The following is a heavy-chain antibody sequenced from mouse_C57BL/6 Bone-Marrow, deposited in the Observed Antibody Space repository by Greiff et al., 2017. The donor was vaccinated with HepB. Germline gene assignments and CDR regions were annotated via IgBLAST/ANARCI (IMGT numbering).Heavy chain of an antibody. CDR3: ERQNDGGPAMDY. CDR2: ISNGGGST. D-gene: IGHD2-12*01. V-gene: IGHV5-12*01. Sequence: EVQLVESGGGLVQPGGSLKLSCAASGFTFSDYYMYWVRQTPEKRLEWVAYISNGGGSTYYPDTVKGRFTISRDNAKNTLYLQMSRLKSEDTAMYYCERQNDGGPAMDYWGQGTSVTVSS. CDR1: GFTFSDYY. J-gene: IGHJ4*01.